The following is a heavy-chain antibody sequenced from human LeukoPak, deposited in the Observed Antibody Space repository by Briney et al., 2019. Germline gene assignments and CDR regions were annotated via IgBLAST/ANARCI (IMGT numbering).Heavy chain of an antibody. D-gene: IGHD5-18*01. V-gene: IGHV3-64*01. Sequence: PGGSLRLSCAASGFTFSSYAMHWVRQAPGKGLEYVSAISSNGGSTYYANSVKGRFTISRDNSKNTLYLQMGSLRAEDMAVYYCARDGSGYSYGALYYFDYWGQGTLVTVSS. CDR2: ISSNGGST. J-gene: IGHJ4*02. CDR3: ARDGSGYSYGALYYFDY. CDR1: GFTFSSYA.